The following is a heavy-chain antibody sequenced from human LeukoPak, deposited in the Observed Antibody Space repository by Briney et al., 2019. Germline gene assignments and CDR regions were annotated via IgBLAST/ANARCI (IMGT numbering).Heavy chain of an antibody. CDR1: GFTFSSYS. V-gene: IGHV3-21*01. D-gene: IGHD4-17*01. J-gene: IGHJ4*02. CDR3: ARKSVTRYYFDY. Sequence: GGSLRLSCAASGFTFSSYSMNWVRQAPGKGLEWVSSISSSSYIYYADSVKGRFTISRDNAKNSLYLQMNSLRAEDTAVYYCARKSVTRYYFDYWGQGTLVTVSS. CDR2: ISSSSYI.